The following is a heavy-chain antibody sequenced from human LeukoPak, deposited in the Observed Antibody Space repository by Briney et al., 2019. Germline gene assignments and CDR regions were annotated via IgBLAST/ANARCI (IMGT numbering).Heavy chain of an antibody. V-gene: IGHV3-30*18. Sequence: GGSLRLSCAASGFTFSSYGMHWVRQAPGKGLEWVAVISYDGSNKYYADSVKGRFTISRDNSKNTLYLQMNSLRAEDTAVYYCAKDRVRGVKNYYYYYMDVWGKGTTVTISS. J-gene: IGHJ6*03. D-gene: IGHD3-10*01. CDR2: ISYDGSNK. CDR1: GFTFSSYG. CDR3: AKDRVRGVKNYYYYYMDV.